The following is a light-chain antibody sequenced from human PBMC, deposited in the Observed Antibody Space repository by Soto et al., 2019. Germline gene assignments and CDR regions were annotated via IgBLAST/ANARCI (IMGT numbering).Light chain of an antibody. J-gene: IGLJ1*01. Sequence: QSVLTQPASVSGSPGQSITISCSGSISDVGSSGPVSWYQHHPGQVPKLIIYEGSRRPSGASSRFSGSKTGNTASLTITGLQAEDEANYYCCSYVGARTYVFGTGTKVTVL. V-gene: IGLV2-23*01. CDR2: EGS. CDR1: ISDVGSSGP. CDR3: CSYVGARTYV.